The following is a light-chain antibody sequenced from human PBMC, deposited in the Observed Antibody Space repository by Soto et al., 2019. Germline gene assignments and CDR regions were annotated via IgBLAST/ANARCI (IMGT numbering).Light chain of an antibody. CDR2: DVS. CDR1: SSDIGGYNY. V-gene: IGLV2-14*01. J-gene: IGLJ2*01. CDR3: SSYTISSTYVV. Sequence: QSALTQPASVSGSPGQSITISCTGTSSDIGGYNYVSWYQQHPGKAAKLMIYDVSNRPSGVSNRFSGSKSGNTASLTISGIQAEDEADYYCSSYTISSTYVVFGGGTKLTVL.